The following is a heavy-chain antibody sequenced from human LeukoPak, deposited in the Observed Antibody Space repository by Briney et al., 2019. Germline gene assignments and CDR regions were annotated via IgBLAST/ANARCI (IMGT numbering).Heavy chain of an antibody. CDR3: AKEIGLLGS. CDR1: GFTFSSYA. D-gene: IGHD3-16*01. V-gene: IGHV3-23*01. J-gene: IGHJ5*01. Sequence: GGSLRLSCAVSGFTFSSYAMSWVRQAPGKGLEWVSSISGNGGSSKYADSVKGRFTTSRVNSKNTLYLPMNSLRVEDTAVYYWAKEIGLLGSWGQGTLGTVS. CDR2: ISGNGGSS.